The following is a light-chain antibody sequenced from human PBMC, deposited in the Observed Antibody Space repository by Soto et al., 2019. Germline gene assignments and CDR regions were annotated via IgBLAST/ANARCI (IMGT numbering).Light chain of an antibody. V-gene: IGKV3-15*01. J-gene: IGKJ1*01. CDR1: QNILSN. Sequence: EIVMTQSPATLSVSPGERATLSCRASQNILSNLAWYQQKPGQAPRLLIYGASTRATGIPARFSGSGSGTDFTLTISSLQPEDSATYYCLYDFKFPRTFAQGTKVDI. CDR2: GAS. CDR3: LYDFKFPRT.